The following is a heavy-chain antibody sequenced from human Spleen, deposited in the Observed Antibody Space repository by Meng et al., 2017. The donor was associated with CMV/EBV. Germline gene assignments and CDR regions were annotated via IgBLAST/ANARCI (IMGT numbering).Heavy chain of an antibody. J-gene: IGHJ5*02. Sequence: SQTLSLTCAISGDSVSSNSAAWNWIRQSPSRGLEWLGRTYYRSKWYNDYAVSVKSRMTINADTSKNQFSLLLNSVTPEDTAVYYCAREQLVPNWFDPWGQGTLVTVFS. V-gene: IGHV6-1*01. D-gene: IGHD6-6*01. CDR3: AREQLVPNWFDP. CDR2: TYYRSKWYN. CDR1: GDSVSSNSAA.